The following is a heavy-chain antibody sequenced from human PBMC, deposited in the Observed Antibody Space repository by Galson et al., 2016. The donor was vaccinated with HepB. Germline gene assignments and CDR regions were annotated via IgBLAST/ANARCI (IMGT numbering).Heavy chain of an antibody. CDR1: GFVFHEFA. V-gene: IGHV3-9*01. CDR2: IGWNSGNS. CDR3: VKATLASETGRDAFDL. Sequence: SLRLSCAASGFVFHEFAIHWVRQVPGKGLQWVSGIGWNSGNSAYEDSVKGRFTISRDNGKSSLYLQMDSLRAEDTAVYYCVKATLASETGRDAFDLWGQGTMVTVSS. J-gene: IGHJ3*01. D-gene: IGHD1-14*01.